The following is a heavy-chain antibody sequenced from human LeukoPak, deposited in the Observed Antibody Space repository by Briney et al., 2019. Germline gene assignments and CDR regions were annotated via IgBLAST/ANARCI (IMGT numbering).Heavy chain of an antibody. J-gene: IGHJ4*02. D-gene: IGHD3-10*01. CDR1: GFTFSSYA. CDR3: AKGSAFDY. Sequence: GGSLRLSCAASGFTFSSYAMHWVRQAPGKGLEWVAVISYDGSNKYYADSVKGRFTISRDNSKNTLYLQMNSLRAEDTAVYHCAKGSAFDYWGQGTLVTVSS. CDR2: ISYDGSNK. V-gene: IGHV3-30-3*01.